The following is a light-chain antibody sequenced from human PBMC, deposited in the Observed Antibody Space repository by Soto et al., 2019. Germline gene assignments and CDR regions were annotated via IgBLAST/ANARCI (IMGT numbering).Light chain of an antibody. V-gene: IGKV3-20*01. CDR1: HSVSSSY. CDR3: QQYGSSRFT. J-gene: IGKJ3*01. Sequence: EVVMTQSPATLSVSPGERATLSCRASHSVSSSYLAWYQQKPGQAPRLLIYGASSRATGIPDRFSGSGSGTDFTLTISRLEPEDFAVYYCQQYGSSRFTFGPGTKVDVK. CDR2: GAS.